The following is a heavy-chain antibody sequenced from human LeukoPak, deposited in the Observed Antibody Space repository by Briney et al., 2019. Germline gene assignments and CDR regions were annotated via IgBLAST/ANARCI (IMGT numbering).Heavy chain of an antibody. Sequence: SQTLSLTCAISGDSVSSNSAAWNWIRQSPSSGLEWLVRTYYRSKWYNDYAVSVKSRITINPDTSKNQFSLQLNSVTPEDTAVYYCARDLVVPARRYFQHWGQGTLVTVSS. D-gene: IGHD2-2*01. CDR2: TYYRSKWYN. J-gene: IGHJ1*01. V-gene: IGHV6-1*01. CDR1: GDSVSSNSAA. CDR3: ARDLVVPARRYFQH.